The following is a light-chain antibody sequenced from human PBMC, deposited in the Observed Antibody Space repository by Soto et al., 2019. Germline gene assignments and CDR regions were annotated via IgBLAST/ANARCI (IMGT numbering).Light chain of an antibody. CDR1: QSVFYSSNNKNY. Sequence: DIVMTQSPDSLAVSLGERATINCKSSQSVFYSSNNKNYLAWYQQKPGQPPRLLINWASTRESGVPDRFSGSGSGTDFTLTISSLQAEDVAVYYCHQYYSSPFTFGPGTKVGIK. V-gene: IGKV4-1*01. J-gene: IGKJ3*01. CDR2: WAS. CDR3: HQYYSSPFT.